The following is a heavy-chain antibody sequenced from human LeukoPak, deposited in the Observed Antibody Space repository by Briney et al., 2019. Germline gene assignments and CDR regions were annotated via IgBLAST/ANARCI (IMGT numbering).Heavy chain of an antibody. CDR2: ISGSGGST. CDR3: AKVKSGIAADGTYDY. V-gene: IGHV3-23*01. CDR1: GFTFRDSA. J-gene: IGHJ4*02. D-gene: IGHD6-13*01. Sequence: GGSLRLSCAASGFTFRDSAMTWVRQAPGKGLEWVSAISGSGGSTYYADSVKGRFTISRDNSKNTLYLQMNSLRAEDTAVYYCAKVKSGIAADGTYDYWGQGTLVTVSS.